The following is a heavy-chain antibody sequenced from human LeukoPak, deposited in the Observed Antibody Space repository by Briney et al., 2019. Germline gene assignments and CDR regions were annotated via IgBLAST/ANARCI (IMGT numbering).Heavy chain of an antibody. Sequence: GGSLRLSCAASGFTFSDYYMSWIRQAPGKGLEWISYIHSRGSTTYYADSVKGRFTISRDNAKNSLYLQMNSLRAEDTDVYYCARDLPYYYDSSGYSPAGEYFQHWGQGTLVTVSS. CDR2: IHSRGSTT. D-gene: IGHD3-22*01. CDR1: GFTFSDYY. V-gene: IGHV3-11*04. J-gene: IGHJ1*01. CDR3: ARDLPYYYDSSGYSPAGEYFQH.